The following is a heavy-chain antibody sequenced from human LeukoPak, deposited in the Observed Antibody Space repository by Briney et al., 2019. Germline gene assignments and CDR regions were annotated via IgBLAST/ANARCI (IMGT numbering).Heavy chain of an antibody. Sequence: SVKVSCKASGGTFSSYAISWVRQAPGQGLEWMGGIIPIFGTANYAQKFQGRVTMTRDTSTSTVYMELSSLRSEDTAVYYCAREGGIASRQGYMDVWGKGTTVTVSS. CDR2: IIPIFGTA. CDR3: AREGGIASRQGYMDV. J-gene: IGHJ6*03. V-gene: IGHV1-69*05. D-gene: IGHD6-6*01. CDR1: GGTFSSYA.